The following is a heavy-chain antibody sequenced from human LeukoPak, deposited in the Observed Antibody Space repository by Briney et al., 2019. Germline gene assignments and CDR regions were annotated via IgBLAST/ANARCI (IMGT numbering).Heavy chain of an antibody. CDR1: GYTFTGYY. V-gene: IGHV1-2*02. CDR2: INPNSGGT. Sequence: ASVKVSCKASGYTFTGYYMHWVRQAPGQGLEWMGWINPNSGGTNYAQKFQGRVTMTRNTSISTAYMELSRLRSDDTAVYYCARVGDWSALTLSWFDPWGPGTLATVSS. CDR3: ARVGDWSALTLSWFDP. D-gene: IGHD3/OR15-3a*01. J-gene: IGHJ5*02.